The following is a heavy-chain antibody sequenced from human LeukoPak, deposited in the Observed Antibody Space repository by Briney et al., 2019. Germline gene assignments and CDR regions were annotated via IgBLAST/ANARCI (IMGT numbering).Heavy chain of an antibody. V-gene: IGHV1-69*13. Sequence: SVRVSCKASGGTFSSYAISWVRQAPGQGLEWMGGIIPIFGTANYAQKFQGRVTITADESTSTAYMELSSLRSEDTAVYYCARGGYDQHQPQTYYYDSSGYYYDYWGQGTLVAVSS. CDR3: ARGGYDQHQPQTYYYDSSGYYYDY. CDR2: IIPIFGTA. CDR1: GGTFSSYA. J-gene: IGHJ4*02. D-gene: IGHD3-22*01.